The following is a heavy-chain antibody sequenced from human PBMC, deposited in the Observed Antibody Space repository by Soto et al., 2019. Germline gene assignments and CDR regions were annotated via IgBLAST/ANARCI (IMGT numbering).Heavy chain of an antibody. V-gene: IGHV3-48*02. Sequence: DVQLLESGGGLVQPGGSLRLSCVASGFTFSVHGMNWVRQAPGKGPEWVSYISSGSSTIYYADSVKGRFTISRDNAKNSLYLQMNSLRDEDTAIYYCARGLMSSYSRGYNNWFDPWGQGTLVTVSS. D-gene: IGHD3-22*01. CDR2: ISSGSSTI. CDR1: GFTFSVHG. J-gene: IGHJ5*02. CDR3: ARGLMSSYSRGYNNWFDP.